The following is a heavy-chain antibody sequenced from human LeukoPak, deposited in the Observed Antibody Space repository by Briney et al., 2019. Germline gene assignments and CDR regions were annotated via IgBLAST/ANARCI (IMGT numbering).Heavy chain of an antibody. D-gene: IGHD4-17*01. CDR2: IKQDGSEK. Sequence: GGSLRLSCAASGFTFSSYWMSWVRQAPGKGLEWVANIKQDGSEKYYADSVKGRFTISRDNSKNTLYLQMNSLRAEDTAVYYCAKDRGYTVTDYWGQGTLVTVSS. CDR3: AKDRGYTVTDY. CDR1: GFTFSSYW. J-gene: IGHJ4*02. V-gene: IGHV3-7*01.